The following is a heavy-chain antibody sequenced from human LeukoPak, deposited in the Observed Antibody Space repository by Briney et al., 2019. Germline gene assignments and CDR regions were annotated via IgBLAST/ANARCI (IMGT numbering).Heavy chain of an antibody. J-gene: IGHJ3*02. D-gene: IGHD3-16*01. CDR3: AREILRRAFDI. V-gene: IGHV4-30-2*01. CDR1: GGSISSGGYS. Sequence: SSQTLSLTCAVSGGSISSGGYSWSWLRQPPGKGLEWIGYIYHSGSTYYNPSLKSRVTISVDRSKNQFSLKLSSVTAADTAVYYCAREILRRAFDIWGQGTMVTVSS. CDR2: IYHSGST.